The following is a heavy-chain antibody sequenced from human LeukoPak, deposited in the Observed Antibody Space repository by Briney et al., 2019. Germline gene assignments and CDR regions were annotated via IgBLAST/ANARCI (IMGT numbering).Heavy chain of an antibody. CDR3: AGDQLALNALNI. Sequence: PSETLSLTCTVSGGSMSSHYWSWIRHPPGKGLEWLGYISYIGSTNYSPSLKSRVTISVDTSKNQFSLGLSSVTAADTAVYFCAGDQLALNALNIWGQGTMVTVSS. CDR1: GGSMSSHY. J-gene: IGHJ3*02. V-gene: IGHV4-59*11. CDR2: ISYIGST. D-gene: IGHD1-1*01.